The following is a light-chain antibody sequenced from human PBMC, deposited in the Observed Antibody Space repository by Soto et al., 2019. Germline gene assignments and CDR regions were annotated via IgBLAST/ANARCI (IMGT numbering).Light chain of an antibody. CDR1: QTIGPTS. Sequence: EIVLTQSPGTLSLSPGERASLSCRTSQTIGPTSLAWYQQKPGQPPRLLIYHASRRATGIPDRFTGSGSGTDFTLTIDRLEPEDFAVYYCQQYPLGPLTFGGGTKVEIK. J-gene: IGKJ4*01. V-gene: IGKV3-20*01. CDR2: HAS. CDR3: QQYPLGPLT.